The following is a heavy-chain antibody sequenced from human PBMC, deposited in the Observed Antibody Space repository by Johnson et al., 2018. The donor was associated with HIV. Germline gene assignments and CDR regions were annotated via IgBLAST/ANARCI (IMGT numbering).Heavy chain of an antibody. V-gene: IGHV3-33*08. CDR3: ARDGAYSYFAFDM. J-gene: IGHJ3*02. CDR1: GFTFSSYG. Sequence: QVQLVESGGGVVQPGRSLRLSCAASGFTFSSYGMHWVRQAPGKGLEWVAVLWKDGSHKYYTDSVKGRFTISRDNSKNTVYLQMNSLRAEDTALYYCARDGAYSYFAFDMWGQGTMVTVSS. D-gene: IGHD5-18*01. CDR2: LWKDGSHK.